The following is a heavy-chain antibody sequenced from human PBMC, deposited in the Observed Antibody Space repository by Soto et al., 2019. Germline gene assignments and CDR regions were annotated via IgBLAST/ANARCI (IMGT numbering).Heavy chain of an antibody. CDR1: GYTFTSYD. V-gene: IGHV1-8*01. CDR2: MNPNSGNT. CDR3: ARGLSILGDYGIYYFDY. J-gene: IGHJ4*02. D-gene: IGHD4-17*01. Sequence: GASVKVSCKASGYTFTSYDINWVRQATGQGLEWMGWMNPNSGNTGYAQKFQGRVTMTRNTSISTAYMELSSLRSEDTAVYYCARGLSILGDYGIYYFDYWGQGTLVTVSS.